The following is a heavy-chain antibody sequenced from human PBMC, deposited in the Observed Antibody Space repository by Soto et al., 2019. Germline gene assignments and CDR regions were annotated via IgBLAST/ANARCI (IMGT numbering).Heavy chain of an antibody. CDR1: GGSISSSNW. D-gene: IGHD7-27*01. CDR2: IYHSGST. CDR3: ARERGDQADKPSSFDY. Sequence: SETLSLTCAVSGGSISSSNWWSWVRQPPGKGLEWIGEIYHSGSTNYNPSLKSRVTISVDKSKNQFSLKLSSVTAADTAVYYCARERGDQADKPSSFDYWGQGTLVTVSS. V-gene: IGHV4-4*02. J-gene: IGHJ4*02.